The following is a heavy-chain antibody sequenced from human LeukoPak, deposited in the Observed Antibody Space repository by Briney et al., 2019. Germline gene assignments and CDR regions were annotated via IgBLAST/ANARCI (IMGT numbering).Heavy chain of an antibody. V-gene: IGHV3-30*02. CDR2: IRYDGTNR. CDR1: GFTFSSYV. D-gene: IGHD1-26*01. CDR3: AKSTIVGATVDAFDI. J-gene: IGHJ3*02. Sequence: GGSLRLSCAASGFTFSSYVMHWVRQAPGKGLEWVAFIRYDGTNRYYADSVKGRFTISRDNSKNTLYLQLNSLRAEDTAVYYCAKSTIVGATVDAFDIWGQGAMSPSLQ.